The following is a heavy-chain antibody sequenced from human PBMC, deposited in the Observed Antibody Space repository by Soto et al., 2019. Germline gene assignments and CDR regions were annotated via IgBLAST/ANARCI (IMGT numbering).Heavy chain of an antibody. CDR2: IYYSGST. CDR1: GGSISSGGYY. V-gene: IGHV4-31*03. Sequence: SETLSLTCTVSGGSISSGGYYWSWIRQHPGKGLEWIGYIYYSGSTYYNPSLKSRVTISVDTSKNQFSRKLSSVTAADTAVYYCARDRAIGPIPDWGQGTLVTVSS. D-gene: IGHD2-21*01. J-gene: IGHJ4*02. CDR3: ARDRAIGPIPD.